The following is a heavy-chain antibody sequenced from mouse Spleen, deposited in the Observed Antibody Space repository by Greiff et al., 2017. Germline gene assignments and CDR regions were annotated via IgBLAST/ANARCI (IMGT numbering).Heavy chain of an antibody. CDR3: ATISHRYDGVDY. CDR2: INPSTGGT. CDR1: GYSFTGYY. J-gene: IGHJ4*01. D-gene: IGHD2-14*01. Sequence: EVQLQQSGPELVKPGASVKISCKASGYSFTGYYMNWVKQSPEKSLECIGEINPSTGGTTYNQKFKAKATLTVDKSSSTAYMQLKSLTSEDSAVYYCATISHRYDGVDYWGQGTSVTVSS. V-gene: IGHV1-42*01.